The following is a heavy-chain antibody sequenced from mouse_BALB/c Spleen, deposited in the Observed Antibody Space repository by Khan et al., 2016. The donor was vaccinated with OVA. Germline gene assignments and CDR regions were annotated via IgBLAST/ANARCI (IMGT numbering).Heavy chain of an antibody. Sequence: QVQLKESGPGLVAPSQSLSITCTVSGYSLTSYGVHWVRQPPGKGLEWLVVIWSDGKTTYNSPTKSRLSTSTDNSKSQVFLKMNSLQTADRAMYYCARNTHMITAMMDYWGQGTSVTVSS. V-gene: IGHV2-6*02. CDR3: ARNTHMITAMMDY. CDR2: IWSDGKT. J-gene: IGHJ4*01. D-gene: IGHD2-4*01. CDR1: GYSLTSYG.